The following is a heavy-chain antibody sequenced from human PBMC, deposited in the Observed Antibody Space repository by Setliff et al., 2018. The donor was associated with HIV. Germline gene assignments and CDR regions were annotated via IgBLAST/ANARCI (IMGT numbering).Heavy chain of an antibody. CDR1: GGSISSRGDY. D-gene: IGHD3-22*01. Sequence: SETLSLTCTVSGGSISSRGDYWSWVRQHPGKGLEWIGYIYYTGSTYSNPSLQSRVRISVDTSKNQFSLRLNSVTAADTAVYYCARAYDTSGDMDFWGQGILVTVSS. J-gene: IGHJ4*02. CDR2: IYYTGST. CDR3: ARAYDTSGDMDF. V-gene: IGHV4-31*03.